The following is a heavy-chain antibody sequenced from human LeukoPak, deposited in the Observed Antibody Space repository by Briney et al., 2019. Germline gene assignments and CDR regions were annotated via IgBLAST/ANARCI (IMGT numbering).Heavy chain of an antibody. CDR1: GFTFNTYP. Sequence: GGSLRLSCTASGFTFNTYPMHWVRQAPGNGLVWVSRVYSDGSDSRHADSVKGRFTISRDNAKNTLYLQMNSLRVEDTAVYYCTRGANWAFDYWGQGTLVTVSS. V-gene: IGHV3-74*01. J-gene: IGHJ4*02. CDR2: VYSDGSDS. CDR3: TRGANWAFDY. D-gene: IGHD1-1*01.